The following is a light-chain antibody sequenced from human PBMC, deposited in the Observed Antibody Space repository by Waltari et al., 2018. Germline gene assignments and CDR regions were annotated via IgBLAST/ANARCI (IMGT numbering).Light chain of an antibody. V-gene: IGLV2-23*02. CDR3: CSYVGRNIWV. Sequence: QSALTQPASVSGSPGQSITIYCTGPSSDVGFYNLVPWYQQHPDKAPKLLVYEVIERPSGVSNRFSGSKSGNTASLTISGLQAEDEADYYCCSYVGRNIWVFGGGTKVTVL. CDR2: EVI. CDR1: SSDVGFYNL. J-gene: IGLJ3*02.